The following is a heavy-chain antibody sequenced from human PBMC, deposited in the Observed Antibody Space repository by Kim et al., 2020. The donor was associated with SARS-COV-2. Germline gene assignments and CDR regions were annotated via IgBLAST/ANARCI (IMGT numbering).Heavy chain of an antibody. Sequence: GGSLRLSCAVSGFTFSSYWMTWVRQAPGKGLEWVANIKQDGSEKFYVDSVKGRFTISRDNAQKLLYLQMSNLRVEDTAVYYCVREAPKGGTWYYYYYMDVWGKGTTVTVSS. D-gene: IGHD6-13*01. J-gene: IGHJ6*03. CDR2: IKQDGSEK. V-gene: IGHV3-7*01. CDR3: VREAPKGGTWYYYYYMDV. CDR1: GFTFSSYW.